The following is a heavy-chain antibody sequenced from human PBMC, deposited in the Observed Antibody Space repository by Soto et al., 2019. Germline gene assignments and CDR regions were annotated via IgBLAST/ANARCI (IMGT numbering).Heavy chain of an antibody. Sequence: VGSLRLSCAVSGFTFNTYTIDWVRQVPGKGLEWVAVISYDGSKIFYADSVKGRFTISRDNSKNTLYLQLNSLRPEDTAIYHCARVSGFYFYAMDVWGQGTSVTVSS. CDR3: ARVSGFYFYAMDV. CDR1: GFTFNTYT. D-gene: IGHD3-3*01. J-gene: IGHJ6*02. V-gene: IGHV3-30*01. CDR2: ISYDGSKI.